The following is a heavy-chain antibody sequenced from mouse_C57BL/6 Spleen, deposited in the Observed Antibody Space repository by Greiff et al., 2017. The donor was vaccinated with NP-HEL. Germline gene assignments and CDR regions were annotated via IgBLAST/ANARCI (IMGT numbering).Heavy chain of an antibody. CDR2: IDPSDSYT. CDR1: GYTFTSYW. CDR3: ARKEEDGYDLFAY. Sequence: QVQLQQPGAELVMPGASVKLSCKASGYTFTSYWMHWVKQRPGQGLEWIGEIDPSDSYTNYNQKFKGKSTLTVDKSSSTAYMQLSSLTSEDSAVYYCARKEEDGYDLFAYWGQGTLVTVSA. V-gene: IGHV1-69*01. D-gene: IGHD2-2*01. J-gene: IGHJ3*01.